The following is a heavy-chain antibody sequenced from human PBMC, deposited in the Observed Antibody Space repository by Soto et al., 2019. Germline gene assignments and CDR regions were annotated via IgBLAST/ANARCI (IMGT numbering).Heavy chain of an antibody. Sequence: GGSLRLSCAASGFTFSSCGMHWVRQAPCKGLEWVAVIWYDGSNKYYADSVKGRFTISRDNSKNTLYLQMNSLRAEDTAVYYCARDRDYYDSSGYYYVEYFQHWGQGTLVTVSS. CDR1: GFTFSSCG. J-gene: IGHJ1*01. CDR3: ARDRDYYDSSGYYYVEYFQH. V-gene: IGHV3-33*01. CDR2: IWYDGSNK. D-gene: IGHD3-22*01.